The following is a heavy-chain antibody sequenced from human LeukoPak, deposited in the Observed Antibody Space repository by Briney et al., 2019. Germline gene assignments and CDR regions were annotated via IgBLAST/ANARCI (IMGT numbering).Heavy chain of an antibody. CDR2: ISSSSSYT. J-gene: IGHJ6*02. CDR3: ARESSVLLWFGESSRGMDV. CDR1: GFSLSNYA. V-gene: IGHV3-11*05. Sequence: GGSLRLSCAASGFSLSNYAMSWIRQAPGKGLEWVSYISSSSSYTNYADSVKGRFTISRDNAKNSLYLQMNSLRAEDTAVYYCARESSVLLWFGESSRGMDVWGQGTTVTVSS. D-gene: IGHD3-10*01.